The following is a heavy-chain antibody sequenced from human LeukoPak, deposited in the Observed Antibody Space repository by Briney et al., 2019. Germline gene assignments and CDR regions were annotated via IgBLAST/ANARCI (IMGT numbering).Heavy chain of an antibody. CDR3: ARDASHIAVLPAVAPFDY. CDR1: GYTFTSYG. CDR2: ISAYNGNT. J-gene: IGHJ4*02. D-gene: IGHD2-2*01. Sequence: GASVKVSCKASGYTFTSYGISWVRQAPGQGLEWMGWISAYNGNTNYAQKLQGRVTMTTDTSTSTAYMELRSLRSDDTAVYYCARDASHIAVLPAVAPFDYWGQGTLVTVSS. V-gene: IGHV1-18*01.